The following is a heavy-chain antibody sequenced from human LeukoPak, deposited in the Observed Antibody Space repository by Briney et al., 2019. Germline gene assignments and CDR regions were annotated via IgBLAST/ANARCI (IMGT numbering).Heavy chain of an antibody. Sequence: GGSLRLSCAASGLTFRNYGMNWVRQAPGKGLEWVTLIWYDGSRDYYVDFVKGRFTVSRDNSRNTLYLQMRNLRAEDTAVYYCATVRGSDWYMDYWGQGTLVTVSS. CDR3: ATVRGSDWYMDY. CDR2: IWYDGSRD. J-gene: IGHJ4*02. V-gene: IGHV3-33*01. CDR1: GLTFRNYG. D-gene: IGHD6-19*01.